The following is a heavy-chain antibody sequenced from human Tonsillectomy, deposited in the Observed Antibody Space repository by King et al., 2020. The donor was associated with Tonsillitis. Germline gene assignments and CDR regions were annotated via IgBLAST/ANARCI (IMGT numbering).Heavy chain of an antibody. CDR3: AKDLKAAAGDYYYYYGMDV. CDR2: IRYDGSNK. J-gene: IGHJ6*02. CDR1: GFTFSSYG. Sequence: VQLVESGGGVVQPGGSLRLSCAASGFTFSSYGMHWVRQAPGKGLEWVAFIRYDGSNKYYADSVKGRFTISRDNSKNTLYLQMNSLRAEDTAVYYCAKDLKAAAGDYYYYYGMDVWGQGTTVTVSS. V-gene: IGHV3-30*02. D-gene: IGHD6-13*01.